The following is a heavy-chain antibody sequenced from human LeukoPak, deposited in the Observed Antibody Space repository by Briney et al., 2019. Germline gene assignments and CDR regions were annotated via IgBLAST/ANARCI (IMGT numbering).Heavy chain of an antibody. Sequence: SETLSLTCTVSGASISSSSYYWGWIRQPPGKGLEWIGSIYYSGSTYNNPSLKSRVTMSVDTSKNRFSLKLTAVTAADTAVYYCARIYYYDSSGYFYYFDYWGQGTLVTVSS. CDR2: IYYSGST. V-gene: IGHV4-39*01. CDR3: ARIYYYDSSGYFYYFDY. J-gene: IGHJ4*02. D-gene: IGHD3-22*01. CDR1: GASISSSSYY.